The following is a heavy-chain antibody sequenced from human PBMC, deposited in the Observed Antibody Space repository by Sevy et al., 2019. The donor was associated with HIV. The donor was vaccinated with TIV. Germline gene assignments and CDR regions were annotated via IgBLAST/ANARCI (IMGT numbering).Heavy chain of an antibody. Sequence: ASVKVSCQASGYTFTSYRIYWVRQAPGQGLEWMGWISPFNGDTNYAQKLQGRVTMITDTSTNTAYMEMRSLRSDETAVYDCVRAYCSGGSCYSLAYWGQGTLVTVSS. J-gene: IGHJ4*02. CDR1: GYTFTSYR. D-gene: IGHD2-15*01. CDR2: ISPFNGDT. CDR3: VRAYCSGGSCYSLAY. V-gene: IGHV1-18*01.